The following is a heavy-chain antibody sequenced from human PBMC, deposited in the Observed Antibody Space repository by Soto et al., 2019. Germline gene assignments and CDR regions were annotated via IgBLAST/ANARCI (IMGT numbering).Heavy chain of an antibody. CDR1: GFTFSSYA. J-gene: IGHJ6*02. D-gene: IGHD3-10*01. V-gene: IGHV3-30-3*01. CDR3: ARGGPRITMVRGVIRGDYYYYGMDV. Sequence: GGSLRLSCAASGFTFSSYAMHWVRQAPGKGLEWVAVISYDGSNKYYADSVKGRFTISRDNSKNTLYLQMNSLRAEDTAVYYCARGGPRITMVRGVIRGDYYYYGMDVWGQGTTVTVSS. CDR2: ISYDGSNK.